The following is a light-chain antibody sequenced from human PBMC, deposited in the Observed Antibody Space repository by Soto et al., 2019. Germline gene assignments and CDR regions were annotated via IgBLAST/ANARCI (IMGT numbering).Light chain of an antibody. V-gene: IGKV3-11*01. CDR1: QSVGTY. Sequence: EIVLTQSPATLSLSPGERATLSCRASQSVGTYFAWYQQKPGQAPRLLIYDSSNRATGIPAGFSGRGSGTDSTLTISSLEPEDFAEYYCQQRSAWPSTFGGGTKVEIK. J-gene: IGKJ4*01. CDR2: DSS. CDR3: QQRSAWPST.